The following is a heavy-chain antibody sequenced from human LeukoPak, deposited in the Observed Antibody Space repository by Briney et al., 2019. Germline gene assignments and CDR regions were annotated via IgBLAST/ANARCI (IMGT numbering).Heavy chain of an antibody. J-gene: IGHJ5*02. CDR1: GFTFNTSW. CDR2: IKQDAGEK. D-gene: IGHD3-10*01. V-gene: IGHV3-7*01. Sequence: GSLRLSCVASGFTFNTSWMSWVRQAPGKGLEWVANIKQDAGEKYYLDPLRGRFTISRDNAKNSLYLQMNSLRVEDTAIYFCTKEAWGGPGPWGQGTLVTVSS. CDR3: TKEAWGGPGP.